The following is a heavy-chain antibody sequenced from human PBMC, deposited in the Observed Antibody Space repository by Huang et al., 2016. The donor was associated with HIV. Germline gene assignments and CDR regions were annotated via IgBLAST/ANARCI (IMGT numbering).Heavy chain of an antibody. CDR3: ARDTDGGRTFDI. CDR1: GGSTSSGGYY. D-gene: IGHD2-2*02. Sequence: QVQLQESGPGLVKPSQTLSLTCTVSGGSTSSGGYYWSWIRQHPGKGLEWIGYIYYSGRTYYNPALKSRVTISVDTSKNQCSLKLSSVTAADTAVYYWARDTDGGRTFDIWCQGTMVTVSS. J-gene: IGHJ3*02. CDR2: IYYSGRT. V-gene: IGHV4-30-4*08.